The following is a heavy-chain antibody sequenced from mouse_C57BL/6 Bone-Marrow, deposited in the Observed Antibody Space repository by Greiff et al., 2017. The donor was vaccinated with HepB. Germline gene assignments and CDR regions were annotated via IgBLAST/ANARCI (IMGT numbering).Heavy chain of an antibody. CDR2: ISSGSSTI. D-gene: IGHD2-2*01. J-gene: IGHJ3*01. Sequence: EVQGVESGGGLVKPGGSLKLSCAASGFTFSDYGMHWVRQAPEQGLEWVAYISSGSSTIYYADTVKGRFTISRDNAKNTLFLQMTSLRSEDTAMYYCARQGIYYGYFWFAYWGQGTLVTVSA. CDR3: ARQGIYYGYFWFAY. V-gene: IGHV5-17*01. CDR1: GFTFSDYG.